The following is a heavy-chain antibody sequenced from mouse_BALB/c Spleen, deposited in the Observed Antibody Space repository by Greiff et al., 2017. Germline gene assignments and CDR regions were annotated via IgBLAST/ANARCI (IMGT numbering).Heavy chain of an antibody. CDR3: ARHENYGSSYYFDY. CDR2: ISNGGGST. J-gene: IGHJ2*01. D-gene: IGHD1-1*01. V-gene: IGHV5-12-2*01. Sequence: EVHLVESGGGLVQPGGSLKLSCAASGFTFSSYTMSWVRQTPEKRLEWVAYISNGGGSTYYPDTVKGRFTISRDNAKNTLYLQMSSLKSEDTAMYYCARHENYGSSYYFDYWGQGTTLTVSS. CDR1: GFTFSSYT.